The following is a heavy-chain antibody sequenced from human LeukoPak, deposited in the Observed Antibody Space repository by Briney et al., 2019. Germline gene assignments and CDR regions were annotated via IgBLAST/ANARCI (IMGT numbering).Heavy chain of an antibody. V-gene: IGHV3-23*01. D-gene: IGHD6-13*01. Sequence: GGTLRLSCAASGFTFSSYGMSWVRQAPGKGLEWVSAISGSGGSTYYADSVKGRFTISRDNSKNTLYLQMNSLRAEDTAVYYCAKDSSSWYSAFDIWGQGTMVTVSS. CDR2: ISGSGGST. J-gene: IGHJ3*02. CDR3: AKDSSSWYSAFDI. CDR1: GFTFSSYG.